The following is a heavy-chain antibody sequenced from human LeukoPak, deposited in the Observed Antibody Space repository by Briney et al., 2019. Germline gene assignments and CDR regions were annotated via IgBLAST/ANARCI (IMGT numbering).Heavy chain of an antibody. CDR1: GFTVSSNS. CDR2: ISRSGRTI. CDR3: ARGPAANSGNYYVGDY. J-gene: IGHJ4*02. D-gene: IGHD1-26*01. V-gene: IGHV3-48*04. Sequence: GGSLRLSCTVSGFTVSSNSMSWVRQAPGKGLEWVSYISRSGRTINYADSVKGRFTISRDNAKSSLYLQMNSLRAEDTAVYYCARGPAANSGNYYVGDYWGQGTLVTVSS.